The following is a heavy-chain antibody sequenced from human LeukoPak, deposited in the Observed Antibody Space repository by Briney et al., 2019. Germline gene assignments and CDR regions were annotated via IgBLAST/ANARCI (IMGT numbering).Heavy chain of an antibody. J-gene: IGHJ4*02. D-gene: IGHD6-19*01. CDR2: ISGSGDNT. V-gene: IGHV3-23*01. CDR1: GFTFSSYA. Sequence: GGSLRLSCAASGFTFSSYAMTWVRQAPGKGPEWVSSISGSGDNTYYADSVKGRFTVSRDNSKNKLYLQMNSLRAEDTAVYSCAKDLYTTGWWGYFDYWGQGTLVTVSS. CDR3: AKDLYTTGWWGYFDY.